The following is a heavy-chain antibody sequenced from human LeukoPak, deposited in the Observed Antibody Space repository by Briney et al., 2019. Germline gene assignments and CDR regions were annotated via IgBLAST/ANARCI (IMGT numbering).Heavy chain of an antibody. D-gene: IGHD3-16*01. Sequence: PGGSLRLSCAASGFTFSSYDMHWVRQAPGEGLVWVAVISYDGSKNYYGDSVKGRFTISRDNSKNTLYLQMNSLRPEDTAVYYCARWGITTSDWGQGTLVTVSS. CDR1: GFTFSSYD. V-gene: IGHV3-30*03. J-gene: IGHJ4*02. CDR3: ARWGITTSD. CDR2: ISYDGSKN.